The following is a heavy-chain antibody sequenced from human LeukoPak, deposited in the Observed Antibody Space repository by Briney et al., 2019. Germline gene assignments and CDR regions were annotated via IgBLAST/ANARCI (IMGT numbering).Heavy chain of an antibody. CDR1: GLTFSTYS. CDR3: ARGKEYGEYDY. J-gene: IGHJ4*02. V-gene: IGHV3-21*01. Sequence: GGSLRLSCVASGLTFSTYSMNWVRLAPGKGLEWVSSISSIGTYIYYADSVKGRFTISRDDAKNSLHLHMSGLRDEDTALYYCARGKEYGEYDYWGQGTLVTVSS. D-gene: IGHD3-10*01. CDR2: ISSIGTYI.